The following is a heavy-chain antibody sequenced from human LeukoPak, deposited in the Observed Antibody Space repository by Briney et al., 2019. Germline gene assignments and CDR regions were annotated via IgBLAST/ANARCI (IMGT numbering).Heavy chain of an antibody. D-gene: IGHD5-24*01. CDR2: VRSKANSYAT. CDR3: TTVAMATTSGFDY. CDR1: GFTFSDSG. J-gene: IGHJ4*02. Sequence: GGSLRLSCAASGFTFSDSGMHWVRQASGKGLDWVGHVRSKANSYATAYAASVRGRFTISRDDSKNTAFLQMKSLQTDDTAVYYCTTVAMATTSGFDYWGQGTQVTVSS. V-gene: IGHV3-73*01.